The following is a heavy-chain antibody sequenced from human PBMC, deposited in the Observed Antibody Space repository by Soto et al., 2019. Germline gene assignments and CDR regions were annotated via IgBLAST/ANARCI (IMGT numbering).Heavy chain of an antibody. V-gene: IGHV3-72*01. CDR1: GFTFSDHY. CDR3: ASSSVSTTRYGMDV. CDR2: TRNKANSSTT. Sequence: EVQLVESGGGLVQPGGSLRLSCAASGFTFSDHYMDWVRQAPGKGLEWVGRTRNKANSSTTEYAASVKGRFTISRDDSKNSLYLQMNSLKTEDTAVYYCASSSVSTTRYGMDVWGQGTTVTVSS. D-gene: IGHD1-26*01. J-gene: IGHJ6*02.